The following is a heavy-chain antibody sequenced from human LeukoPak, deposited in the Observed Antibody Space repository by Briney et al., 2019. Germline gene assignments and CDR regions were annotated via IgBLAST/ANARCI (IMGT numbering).Heavy chain of an antibody. D-gene: IGHD3-10*01. Sequence: PGGSLRLSCAASGFTFSSYGMHWVRQAPGKGLEWVAVISYDGSNKYYADSVKGRFTISRDNSKNTLYLQMNSLRAKDTAVYYCAKVTMVRGVTQSGDYWGQGTLVTVSS. CDR3: AKVTMVRGVTQSGDY. CDR2: ISYDGSNK. J-gene: IGHJ4*02. V-gene: IGHV3-30*18. CDR1: GFTFSSYG.